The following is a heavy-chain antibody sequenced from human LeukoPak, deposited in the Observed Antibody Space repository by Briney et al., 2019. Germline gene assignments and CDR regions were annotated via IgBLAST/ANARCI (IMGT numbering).Heavy chain of an antibody. CDR3: AKYIAAAAGAFDI. V-gene: IGHV4-38-2*02. D-gene: IGHD6-13*01. CDR2: IYHSGST. CDR1: GYSISSGYY. Sequence: SQTLSLTCTVSGYSISSGYYWGWIRQPPGKGLEWIGSIYHSGSTYYNPSLKSRVTISVDTSKNQFSLKLSSVTAADTAVYYCAKYIAAAAGAFDIWGQGTMVTVSS. J-gene: IGHJ3*02.